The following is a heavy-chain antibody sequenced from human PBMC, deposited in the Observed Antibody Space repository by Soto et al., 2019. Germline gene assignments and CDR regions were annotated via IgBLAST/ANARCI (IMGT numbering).Heavy chain of an antibody. J-gene: IGHJ4*02. CDR2: ISSDATLT. V-gene: IGHV3-11*01. D-gene: IGHD3-10*01. CDR3: ATDPYYYASGF. CDR1: GFTFSGQY. Sequence: GGSLRLSCAASGFTFSGQYMTWIRQAPGKGLEWVSKISSDATLTYYADSVKGRFTVSRDNAKKALYLQMNSLRAEDTAIYYCATDPYYYASGFWGQGTLVTVSS.